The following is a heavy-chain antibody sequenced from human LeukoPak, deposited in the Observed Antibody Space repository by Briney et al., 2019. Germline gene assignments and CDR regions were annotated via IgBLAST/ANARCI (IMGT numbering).Heavy chain of an antibody. J-gene: IGHJ4*02. CDR1: GFTFSTSG. D-gene: IGHD1-14*01. V-gene: IGHV3-21*06. CDR3: ATETNGRHYDY. Sequence: GGSLRLSCTTSGFTFSTSGFNWVRQAPGKGLEWVASIGPTGFDRYHADSITGRFTISRDNANNFLYLQMDSLRAEDTAVYYCATETNGRHYDYWGQGTLLTVSS. CDR2: IGPTGFDR.